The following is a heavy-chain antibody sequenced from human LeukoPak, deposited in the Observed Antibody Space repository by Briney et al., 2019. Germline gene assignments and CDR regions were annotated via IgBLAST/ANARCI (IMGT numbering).Heavy chain of an antibody. J-gene: IGHJ6*02. CDR2: INPSGGST. CDR1: GYTFTSYY. V-gene: IGHV1-46*01. D-gene: IGHD2-21*01. Sequence: ASVKVSCKASGYTFTSYYMHWVRQAPGQGLEWMGIINPSGGSTSYAQKFQGRVTMTRDTSTSTVYMELSSLRFEDTAVYYCAREMVKLYYGMDVWGQGTTVTVSS. CDR3: AREMVKLYYGMDV.